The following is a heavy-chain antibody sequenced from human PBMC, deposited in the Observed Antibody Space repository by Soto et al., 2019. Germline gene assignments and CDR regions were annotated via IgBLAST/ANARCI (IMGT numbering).Heavy chain of an antibody. Sequence: SETLSLTCTVSGGSISRYYWTWIRQHPGKGLEWIGYMYNSGITFYNPSLKSRVTISVDTSKNQFSPKLSSVTAADTAVYYCAREPLDWGQGTLVTVSS. CDR2: MYNSGIT. J-gene: IGHJ4*02. V-gene: IGHV4-59*12. CDR1: GGSISRYY. CDR3: AREPLD.